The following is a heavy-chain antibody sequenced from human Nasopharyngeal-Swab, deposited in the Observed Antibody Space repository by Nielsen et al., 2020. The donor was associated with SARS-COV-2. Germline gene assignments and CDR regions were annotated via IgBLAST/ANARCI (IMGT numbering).Heavy chain of an antibody. CDR3: AREVDDYGDYPGSLVFDY. Sequence: RQAPGKGLEWIGYIYYSGSTNYNPSLKSRVTISVGTSKNQFSLKLSSVTAADTAVYYCAREVDDYGDYPGSLVFDYWGQGTLVTSPQ. V-gene: IGHV4-59*01. CDR2: IYYSGST. J-gene: IGHJ4*02. D-gene: IGHD4-17*01.